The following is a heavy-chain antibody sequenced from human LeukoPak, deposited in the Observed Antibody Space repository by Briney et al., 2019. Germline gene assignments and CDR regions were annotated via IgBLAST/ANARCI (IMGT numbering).Heavy chain of an antibody. CDR1: GYTFTSYY. J-gene: IGHJ3*02. CDR2: INPSGGST. Sequence: ASVKVSCMASGYTFTSYYMHWVRQAPGQGLEWMGIINPSGGSTSYAQKFQGRVTMTRDTSTSTVYMELSSLRSEDTAVYYCARVEQPHDAFDIWGQGTMVTVSS. D-gene: IGHD1/OR15-1a*01. V-gene: IGHV1-46*01. CDR3: ARVEQPHDAFDI.